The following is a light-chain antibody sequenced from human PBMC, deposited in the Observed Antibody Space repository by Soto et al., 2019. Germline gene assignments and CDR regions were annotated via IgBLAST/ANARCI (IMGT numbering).Light chain of an antibody. J-gene: IGKJ5*01. Sequence: EILLTQSPGTLSLSPGERATLSCRASQSVSSIYLAWYQQKPGQAPRLLIHGASTRATGIPARFSGSGSGTEFTLTLRSLQSEDFAFYFCQQYKNWPPITFGQGTRLEIK. CDR2: GAS. CDR3: QQYKNWPPIT. CDR1: QSVSSIY. V-gene: IGKV3-15*01.